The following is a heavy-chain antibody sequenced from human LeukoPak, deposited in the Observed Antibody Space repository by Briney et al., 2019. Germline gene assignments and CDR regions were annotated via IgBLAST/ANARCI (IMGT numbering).Heavy chain of an antibody. J-gene: IGHJ6*03. CDR3: ARGSSGWLGGYYYYMDV. Sequence: ASVKVSCEASGYTFTSYGISWVRQAPGQGLEWMGWISAYNGNTNYAQKLQGRVTMTTDTSTSTAYMELRSLRSDDTAVYYCARGSSGWLGGYYYYMDVWGKGTTVTVSS. D-gene: IGHD6-19*01. CDR1: GYTFTSYG. V-gene: IGHV1-18*01. CDR2: ISAYNGNT.